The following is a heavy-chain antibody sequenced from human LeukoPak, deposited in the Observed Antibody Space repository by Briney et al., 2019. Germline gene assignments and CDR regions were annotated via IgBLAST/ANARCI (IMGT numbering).Heavy chain of an antibody. J-gene: IGHJ4*02. Sequence: GGSLRLSCAASGFTFSSYWMSWVRHAPGKGLEWVANIKQDGSEKYYVDSVKGRFTISRDNAKNSLYLQMNSLRAEDTAVYYCARTGITMVRGVRGSYFDYWGQGTLVTVSS. CDR2: IKQDGSEK. CDR3: ARTGITMVRGVRGSYFDY. D-gene: IGHD3-10*01. V-gene: IGHV3-7*01. CDR1: GFTFSSYW.